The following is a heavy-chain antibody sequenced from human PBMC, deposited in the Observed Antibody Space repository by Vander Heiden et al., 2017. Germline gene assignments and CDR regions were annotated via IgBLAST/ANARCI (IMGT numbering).Heavy chain of an antibody. Sequence: EVQLVESGGGLVKPGGSLRLSCPASGFTFSSYSMNWVRQAPGKGLEWVSSISSSSSYIYYADSVKGRFTISRDNAKNSLYLQMNSLRAEDTAVYYCARLRYSSGWLDYWGQGTLVTVSS. CDR2: ISSSSSYI. D-gene: IGHD6-19*01. J-gene: IGHJ4*02. CDR3: ARLRYSSGWLDY. V-gene: IGHV3-21*01. CDR1: GFTFSSYS.